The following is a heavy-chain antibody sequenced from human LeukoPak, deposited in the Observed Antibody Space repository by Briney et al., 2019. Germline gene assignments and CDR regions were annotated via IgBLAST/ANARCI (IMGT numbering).Heavy chain of an antibody. CDR1: GFTFDDYA. J-gene: IGHJ4*02. CDR2: ISWNSGSI. V-gene: IGHV3-9*01. CDR3: AKGLEGSSWYYFDY. Sequence: PGGSLRLSCAASGFTFDDYAMHWVRQAPGKGLEWVSGISWNSGSIGYAESVKGRFTISRDNAKNSLYLQMNSLRAEDTALYYCAKGLEGSSWYYFDYWGQGTLVTVSS. D-gene: IGHD6-13*01.